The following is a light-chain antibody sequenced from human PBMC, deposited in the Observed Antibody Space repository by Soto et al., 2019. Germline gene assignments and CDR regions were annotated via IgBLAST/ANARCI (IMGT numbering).Light chain of an antibody. CDR3: QQRSDWPST. Sequence: EIVLTQSPATLYLSPGARATLSCRASQSVSRYLAWYQQKPGQAPRLLIYDASNRATGIPARFSGSGSGTDFTLTISSLEPDDFAVYYCQQRSDWPSTFGGGTKVQIK. CDR2: DAS. V-gene: IGKV3-11*01. J-gene: IGKJ4*01. CDR1: QSVSRY.